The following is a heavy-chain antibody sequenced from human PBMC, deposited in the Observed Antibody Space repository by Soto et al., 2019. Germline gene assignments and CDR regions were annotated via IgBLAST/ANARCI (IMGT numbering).Heavy chain of an antibody. CDR1: GGTFSSYA. V-gene: IGHV1-69*13. CDR3: ARSPPSHYDSSGYYYSTFWFDY. CDR2: IIPIFGTA. Sequence: GASVKVSCKASGGTFSSYAISWVRQAPGQGLEWMGGIIPIFGTANYAQKFQGRVTITADGSTSTAYMELSSLRSEDTAVYYCARSPPSHYDSSGYYYSTFWFDYWGQGTLVTVSS. J-gene: IGHJ4*02. D-gene: IGHD3-22*01.